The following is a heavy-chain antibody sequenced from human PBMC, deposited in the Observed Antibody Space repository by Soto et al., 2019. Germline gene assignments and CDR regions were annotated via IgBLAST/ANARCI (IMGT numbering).Heavy chain of an antibody. J-gene: IGHJ4*02. CDR3: ARVPGGSGSYLDY. D-gene: IGHD1-26*01. V-gene: IGHV1-69*13. CDR2: IIPIFGTA. CDR1: GGTFSSYA. Sequence: AASVKVSCKASGGTFSSYAISWVRQAPGQGLEWMGGIIPIFGTANYAQKFQGRVTITADESTSTAYMELSSLRSEDTAVYYCARVPGGSGSYLDYWGQGTLVTVSS.